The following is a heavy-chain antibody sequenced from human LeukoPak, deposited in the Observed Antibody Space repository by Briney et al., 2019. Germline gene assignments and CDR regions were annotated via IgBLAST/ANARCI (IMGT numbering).Heavy chain of an antibody. J-gene: IGHJ3*02. CDR1: GGSISSYY. D-gene: IGHD6-13*01. Sequence: TSETLSLTCTVSGGSISSYYWSWIRQPAGKGLEWIGRIYTSGSTNYNPSLKSRVTISVDTSKNQFSLKLSSVTAADTAVYYCARDLNAGYEGAFDIWGQGTMVTVPS. CDR3: ARDLNAGYEGAFDI. CDR2: IYTSGST. V-gene: IGHV4-4*07.